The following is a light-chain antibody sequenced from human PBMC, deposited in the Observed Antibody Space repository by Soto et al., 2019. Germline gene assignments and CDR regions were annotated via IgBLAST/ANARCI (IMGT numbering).Light chain of an antibody. V-gene: IGKV1-5*03. J-gene: IGKJ1*01. CDR2: KAS. Sequence: DIQMTQSPSTLSASVGDRVTITCRASQSISSWLAWYQQKPGKAPKLLIYKASSLESGVPSRFSGSGSGTEFTLTISSLQPDDFATYYCQQYNSPPGTFGQGTKVEIK. CDR1: QSISSW. CDR3: QQYNSPPGT.